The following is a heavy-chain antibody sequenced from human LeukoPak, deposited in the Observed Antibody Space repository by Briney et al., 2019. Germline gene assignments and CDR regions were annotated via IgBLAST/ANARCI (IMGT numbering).Heavy chain of an antibody. CDR2: IYYSGST. V-gene: IGHV4-31*03. CDR3: ARGCHTPTYPLDY. J-gene: IGHJ4*02. Sequence: PSETLSLTCTVSGGSISSGGYYWSWIRQHPGKGLEWIGYIYYSGSTYYNPSLKSRVTISVDTSKNQFSLKLSSVTAADTAVYYCARGCHTPTYPLDYWGQGTLVTVSS. D-gene: IGHD2-2*02. CDR1: GGSISSGGYY.